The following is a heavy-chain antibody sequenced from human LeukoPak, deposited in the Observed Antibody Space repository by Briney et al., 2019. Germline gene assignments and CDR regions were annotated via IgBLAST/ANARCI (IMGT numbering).Heavy chain of an antibody. CDR1: GHTLTELS. V-gene: IGHV1-24*01. J-gene: IGHJ6*02. CDR3: ATGKLQPGMDV. Sequence: GASVKVSYKVSGHTLTELSMNWGRQAPGKGLELMRDFDQEDGETIYAQKVQGRVTMTEDTSTHTAYMELRSLRSEDTAVYYCATGKLQPGMDVWGQGTTVTVSS. D-gene: IGHD4-11*01. CDR2: FDQEDGET.